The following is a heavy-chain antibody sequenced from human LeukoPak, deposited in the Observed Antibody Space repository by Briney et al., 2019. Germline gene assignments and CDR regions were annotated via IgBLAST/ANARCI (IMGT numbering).Heavy chain of an antibody. CDR3: ARAGGDLPDFDY. CDR1: GGTFSSYA. D-gene: IGHD2-21*01. Sequence: ASVKVSCKASGGTFSSYAISWVRQAPGQGLEWMGWISAYNGNTNYAQKLQGRVTMTTDTSTSTAYMELRSLRSDDTAVYYCARAGGDLPDFDYWGQGTLVTVSS. V-gene: IGHV1-18*01. J-gene: IGHJ4*02. CDR2: ISAYNGNT.